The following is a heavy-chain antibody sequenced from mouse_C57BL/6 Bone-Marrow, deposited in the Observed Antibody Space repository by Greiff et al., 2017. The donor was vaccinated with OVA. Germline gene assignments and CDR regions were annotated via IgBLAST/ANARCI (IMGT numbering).Heavy chain of an antibody. J-gene: IGHJ4*01. CDR1: GYTFTSYW. Sequence: QVQLQQSGAELVKPGASVKLSCKASGYTFTSYWMHWVKQRPGQGLEWIARIYPGSGNTYYNEKFKGKATLTAEKSSSTAYMQLSSLTSEDSAVYFCARGGYYDYDRGYYAMDYWGQGTSVTVSS. CDR3: ARGGYYDYDRGYYAMDY. D-gene: IGHD2-4*01. V-gene: IGHV1-76*01. CDR2: IYPGSGNT.